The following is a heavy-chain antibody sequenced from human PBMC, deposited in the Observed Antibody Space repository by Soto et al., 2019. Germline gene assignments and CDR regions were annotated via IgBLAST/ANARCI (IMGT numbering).Heavy chain of an antibody. V-gene: IGHV4-34*01. J-gene: IGHJ5*02. Sequence: PSETLSLTCAVYGGSFSGYYWSWIRQPPGKGLEWIGEINHSGSTNYNPSLKSRVTISVDTSKNQFSLKLSSVTAADTAVYYCARGFIQLWLVRSNWFDPWGQGTLVTVSS. CDR3: ARGFIQLWLVRSNWFDP. D-gene: IGHD5-18*01. CDR2: INHSGST. CDR1: GGSFSGYY.